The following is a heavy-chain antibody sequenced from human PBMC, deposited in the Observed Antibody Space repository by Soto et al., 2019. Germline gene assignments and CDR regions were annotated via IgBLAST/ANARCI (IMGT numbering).Heavy chain of an antibody. V-gene: IGHV3-33*01. CDR2: IWYDGSNK. D-gene: IGHD6-19*01. CDR3: ASGRKYSSGWYFYVY. CDR1: GFTFSSYG. Sequence: GGSLRLSCAASGFTFSSYGMHWVRQAPGKGLEWVAVIWYDGSNKYYADSVKGRFTISRDNSKNTLYLQMNSLRAEDTAVYYCASGRKYSSGWYFYVYWGQGTLVTVSS. J-gene: IGHJ4*02.